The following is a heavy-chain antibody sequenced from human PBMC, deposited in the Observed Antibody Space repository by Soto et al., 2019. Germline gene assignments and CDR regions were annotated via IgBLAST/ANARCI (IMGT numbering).Heavy chain of an antibody. J-gene: IGHJ4*02. CDR2: ISGRGGNM. CDR1: GFTFNSYA. D-gene: IGHD6-6*01. CDR3: AKGGEYSTSYVDY. Sequence: EVQLLESGGGLVQPGGSLRLSCAASGFTFNSYAMSWVRQAPGKGLEWVSVISGRGGNMYYADSVKGRFSISRDNSKNALYLQMSSLRVEDTAMYYCAKGGEYSTSYVDYWGQGNLVTVSS. V-gene: IGHV3-23*01.